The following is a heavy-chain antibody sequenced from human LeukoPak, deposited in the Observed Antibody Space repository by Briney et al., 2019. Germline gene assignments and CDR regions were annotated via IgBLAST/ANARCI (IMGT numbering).Heavy chain of an antibody. J-gene: IGHJ4*02. Sequence: SEILSLTCAVYGGSFSGYYWSWIRQPPGKGLEWIGEINHSGSTNYNPSLKSRVTISVDTSKNQFSLKLSSVTAADTAVYYCASSPHCSSTSCPVPFDYWGQGTLVTVSS. V-gene: IGHV4-34*01. CDR1: GGSFSGYY. D-gene: IGHD2-2*01. CDR2: INHSGST. CDR3: ASSPHCSSTSCPVPFDY.